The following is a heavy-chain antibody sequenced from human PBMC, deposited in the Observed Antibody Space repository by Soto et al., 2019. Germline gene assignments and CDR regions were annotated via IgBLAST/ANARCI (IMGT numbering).Heavy chain of an antibody. Sequence: QVQLVQSGAEVKTPGASVKVSCKASGYTFASYDINWVRQAPGQGLEWMGWMNPNRNNTGYAQKFQGRLTMTRDIALSIAHMELSSLRNEYTAVYYCARSDGYHFNWLDSWGQGTLVTVSA. D-gene: IGHD2-21*01. J-gene: IGHJ5*01. CDR2: MNPNRNNT. CDR1: GYTFASYD. V-gene: IGHV1-8*01. CDR3: ARSDGYHFNWLDS.